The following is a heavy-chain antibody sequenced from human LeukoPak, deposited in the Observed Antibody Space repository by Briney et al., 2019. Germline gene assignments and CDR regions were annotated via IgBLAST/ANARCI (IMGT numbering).Heavy chain of an antibody. D-gene: IGHD3-22*01. V-gene: IGHV4-34*01. Sequence: SETLSLTCAVYGGSFSGYYWSWIRQPPGKGLEWIGEINHSGSTNYNPSLKSRVTISVDTSKNQFSLKLSSVTAADAAVYYCARSRPEGYYYDSSGYYFDPWGQGTLVTVSS. J-gene: IGHJ5*02. CDR2: INHSGST. CDR1: GGSFSGYY. CDR3: ARSRPEGYYYDSSGYYFDP.